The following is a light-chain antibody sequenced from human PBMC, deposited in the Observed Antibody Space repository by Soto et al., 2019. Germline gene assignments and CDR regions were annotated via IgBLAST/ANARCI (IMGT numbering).Light chain of an antibody. CDR2: GAS. Sequence: EIVMTQSPATLSVSPGERATLSCRASQTISSDLAWYQQKPGQVPRLLVYGASTRATGIPGRFSGSGSGLEFTLTISSLQSEDSAFYFCQQYNRWPGTFGQGTKVEIK. J-gene: IGKJ2*01. CDR3: QQYNRWPGT. CDR1: QTISSD. V-gene: IGKV3-15*01.